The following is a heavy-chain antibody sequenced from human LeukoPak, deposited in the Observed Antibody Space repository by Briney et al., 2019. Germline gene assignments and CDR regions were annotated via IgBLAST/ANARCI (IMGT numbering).Heavy chain of an antibody. Sequence: SETLSLTCAVYGGSFSGYYWSWIRQPPGKGLEWIGEINHSGSTNYNPSLKSQVTISVDTSKNQFSLKLSSVTAADTAVYYCASLYYYGSGSQFDYWGQGTLVTVSS. CDR1: GGSFSGYY. J-gene: IGHJ4*02. V-gene: IGHV4-34*01. CDR3: ASLYYYGSGSQFDY. CDR2: INHSGST. D-gene: IGHD3-10*01.